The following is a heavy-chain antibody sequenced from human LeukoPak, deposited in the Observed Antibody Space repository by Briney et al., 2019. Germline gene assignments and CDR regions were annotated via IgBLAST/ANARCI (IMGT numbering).Heavy chain of an antibody. CDR3: ARPSGYYYDSSGYAFDI. D-gene: IGHD3-22*01. V-gene: IGHV1-2*02. Sequence: ASVKVSCKASGYTFTGYYMHWVRQAPGQGLEWMGWINPNSGDTNYAQKLQGRVTMTTDTSTSTAYMELRSLRSDDTAVYYCARPSGYYYDSSGYAFDIWGQGTMVTVSS. CDR1: GYTFTGYY. J-gene: IGHJ3*02. CDR2: INPNSGDT.